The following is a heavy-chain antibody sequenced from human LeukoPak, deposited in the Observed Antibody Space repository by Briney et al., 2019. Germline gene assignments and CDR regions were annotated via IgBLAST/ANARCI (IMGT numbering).Heavy chain of an antibody. CDR3: ARERLELRRWFDP. CDR1: GGSISSYY. Sequence: SETLSLTCTVSGGSISSYYWSWIRQPPGKGLEWIGYIYYSGSTNYNPSLKSRVTISVDTSKNQFSLKLSSVTAADTAVYYCARERLELRRWFDPWGQGTLVTVSS. J-gene: IGHJ5*02. V-gene: IGHV4-4*08. D-gene: IGHD1-7*01. CDR2: IYYSGST.